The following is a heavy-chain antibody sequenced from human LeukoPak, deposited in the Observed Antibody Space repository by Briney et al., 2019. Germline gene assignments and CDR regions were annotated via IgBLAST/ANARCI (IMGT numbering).Heavy chain of an antibody. Sequence: SETLSLTCTVFGGSISSSSYYWGWIRQPPGKGLEWIGSIYYSGSTYYNPSLKSRVTISVDTSKNQFSLKLSSVTAADTAVYYCARIVATIIDYWGQGTLVTVSS. CDR3: ARIVATIIDY. D-gene: IGHD5-12*01. J-gene: IGHJ4*02. CDR2: IYYSGST. V-gene: IGHV4-39*01. CDR1: GGSISSSSYY.